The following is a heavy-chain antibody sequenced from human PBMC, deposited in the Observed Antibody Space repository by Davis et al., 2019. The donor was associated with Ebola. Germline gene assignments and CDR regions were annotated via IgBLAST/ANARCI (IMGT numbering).Heavy chain of an antibody. CDR1: GLTFSSYS. V-gene: IGHV3-48*01. CDR3: ARDPSWGRDV. CDR2: ISSSSTI. J-gene: IGHJ6*02. Sequence: PGGSLRLSCEVSGLTFSSYSMNWVRQAPGKGLEWVSYISSSSTIYYADSVKGRFTISRDNAKNSLYLQMNSLRADDTAIYYCARDPSWGRDVWGQGTTVTVSS.